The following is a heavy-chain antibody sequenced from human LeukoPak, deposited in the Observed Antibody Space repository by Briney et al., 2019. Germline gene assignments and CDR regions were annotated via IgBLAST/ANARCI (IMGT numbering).Heavy chain of an antibody. CDR3: ARDLRGQVVTATLRVAFGY. J-gene: IGHJ4*02. V-gene: IGHV1-46*01. CDR2: INPSGGST. CDR1: GYTFTSYY. D-gene: IGHD2-21*02. Sequence: AAVQVSCKASGYTFTSYYMHWLRQAPGQGLDWMGIINPSGGSTSYVQKFQGRATMTRDTSTSTVYMELSSLRSEDTAVYDCARDLRGQVVTATLRVAFGYWGQGTLVTVSS.